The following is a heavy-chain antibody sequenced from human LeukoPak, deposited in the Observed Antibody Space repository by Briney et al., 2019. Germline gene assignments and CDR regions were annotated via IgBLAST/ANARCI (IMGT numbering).Heavy chain of an antibody. V-gene: IGHV1-69*13. CDR2: IIPIFGTA. CDR1: GGTFSSYA. CDR3: ARRQQQSGYYDYFDY. J-gene: IGHJ4*01. Sequence: SVKVSCKASGGTFSSYAISWVRQAPGQGLEWMGGIIPIFGTANYAQKFQGRVTITADESTSTAYMELSSLRSEDTAVYYCARRQQQSGYYDYFDYCGQGTLVTVSA. D-gene: IGHD3-3*01.